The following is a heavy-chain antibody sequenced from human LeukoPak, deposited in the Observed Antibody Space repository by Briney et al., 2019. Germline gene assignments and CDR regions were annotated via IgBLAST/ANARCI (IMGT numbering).Heavy chain of an antibody. J-gene: IGHJ4*02. CDR2: ISPSGGRT. CDR3: AKASTVLKPIDY. D-gene: IGHD1-14*01. Sequence: GESLRLSCVASGFAFSTDAMHWVRQAPGKGLEWVSGISPSGGRTYYAGSVKGRFTISRDNSKNTLYLQMNSLRADDTAVYFCAKASTVLKPIDYWGQGSLVTVSS. V-gene: IGHV3-23*01. CDR1: GFAFSTDA.